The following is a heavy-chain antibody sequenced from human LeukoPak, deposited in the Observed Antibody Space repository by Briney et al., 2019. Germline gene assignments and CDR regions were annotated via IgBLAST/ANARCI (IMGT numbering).Heavy chain of an antibody. CDR3: ARIIGLSQVEVWFDP. Sequence: PSETLSLTCTVSGGSISSGGYYWSWIRQHPGKGLEWIGYISYSGSTYYSPSLKSRVTISVDRSKNQFSLKLSSVTAADTAVYYCARIIGLSQVEVWFDPWGQGSLVTVSS. CDR2: ISYSGST. J-gene: IGHJ5*02. CDR1: GGSISSGGYY. D-gene: IGHD3-10*01. V-gene: IGHV4-31*03.